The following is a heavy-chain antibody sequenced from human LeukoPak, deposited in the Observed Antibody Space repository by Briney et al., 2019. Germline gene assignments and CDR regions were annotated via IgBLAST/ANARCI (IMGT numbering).Heavy chain of an antibody. CDR2: VYHSGST. D-gene: IGHD3-9*01. CDR1: GYSISSGYY. V-gene: IGHV4-38-2*02. J-gene: IGHJ5*02. Sequence: PSETLSLTCTVSGYSISSGYYWGWVRQPPGKGQEWIGTVYHSGSTYYNPSLRSRVTISVETSKNQFSLKARSMTAADTAVYYCARVPGVYYDRLTGYGSGWFDPWGQGTLVTVSS. CDR3: ARVPGVYYDRLTGYGSGWFDP.